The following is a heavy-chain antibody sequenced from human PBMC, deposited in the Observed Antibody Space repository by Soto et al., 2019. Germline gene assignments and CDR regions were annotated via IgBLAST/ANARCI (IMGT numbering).Heavy chain of an antibody. CDR1: GFSFSDYF. Sequence: QAQLVQSGAEVKKPGASVKVSCKASGFSFSDYFMHWVRQAPGQGLEWMGIINPSGDSRNYAQKFQGRVTITRDTSTGTVYMDLSSLRYEDPAVYYCARDNSQIYGTPAASSWFHPWGQGTPVTVSS. V-gene: IGHV1-46*01. CDR3: ARDNSQIYGTPAASSWFHP. J-gene: IGHJ5*02. D-gene: IGHD2-15*01. CDR2: INPSGDSR.